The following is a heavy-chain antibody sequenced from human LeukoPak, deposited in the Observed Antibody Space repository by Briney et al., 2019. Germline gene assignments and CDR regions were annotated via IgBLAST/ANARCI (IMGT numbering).Heavy chain of an antibody. D-gene: IGHD3-10*01. CDR3: ARDTMVRGVRYYYMDV. Sequence: SETLSLTCTVSGGSISSYYWSRIRQPPGKGLEWIGYIYYSGSTNYNPSLKSRVTISVDTSKNQFSLKLSSVTAADTAVYYCARDTMVRGVRYYYMDVWGKGTTVTVSS. V-gene: IGHV4-59*01. J-gene: IGHJ6*03. CDR2: IYYSGST. CDR1: GGSISSYY.